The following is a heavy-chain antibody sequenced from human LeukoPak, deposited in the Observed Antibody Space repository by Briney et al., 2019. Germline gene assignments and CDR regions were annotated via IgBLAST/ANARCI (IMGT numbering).Heavy chain of an antibody. CDR3: AKSHSAARRGYYDY. V-gene: IGHV3-23*01. D-gene: IGHD3-10*01. J-gene: IGHJ4*02. Sequence: GGSLRLSCAASGFSFTTYAMSWVRQPPGKGLEWLSTVSDSGADTYYADSVKVRFTISRDNSRNTVYLQMNSLRAEDAAVYYCAKSHSAARRGYYDYWGQGTLVTVSS. CDR2: VSDSGADT. CDR1: GFSFTTYA.